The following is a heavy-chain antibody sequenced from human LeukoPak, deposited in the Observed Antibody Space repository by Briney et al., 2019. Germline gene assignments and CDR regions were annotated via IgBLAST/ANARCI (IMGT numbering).Heavy chain of an antibody. CDR1: GFTFSSDA. V-gene: IGHV3-23*01. J-gene: IGHJ3*02. D-gene: IGHD6-13*01. CDR2: ISGSGGST. Sequence: QPGGSLRLSCAASGFTFSSDAMSWVRQAPGKGLEWVSAISGSGGSTYYADSVKGRFTISRDNSKNTLYLQMNSLRAEDTAVYYCAKRLGMADAFDIWGQGTMVTVSS. CDR3: AKRLGMADAFDI.